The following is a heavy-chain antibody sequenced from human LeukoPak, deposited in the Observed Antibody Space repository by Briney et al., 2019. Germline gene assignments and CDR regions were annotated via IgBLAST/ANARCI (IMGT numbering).Heavy chain of an antibody. CDR2: TYYRSKWYY. Sequence: SQTLSLTCAISGDSVSSNTGGWHWIRQSPSRGLEWLGRTYYRSKWYYDYAVSVKSRITINPDTSKNQFSLQLNSVTPEDTAVYYCARGGLVASIRGYFDYWAQGTLVTVSS. D-gene: IGHD5-12*01. V-gene: IGHV6-1*01. CDR3: ARGGLVASIRGYFDY. J-gene: IGHJ4*02. CDR1: GDSVSSNTGG.